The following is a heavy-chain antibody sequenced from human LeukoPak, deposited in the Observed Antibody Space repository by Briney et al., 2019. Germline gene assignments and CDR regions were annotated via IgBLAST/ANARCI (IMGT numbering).Heavy chain of an antibody. J-gene: IGHJ4*02. D-gene: IGHD2-2*02. CDR3: ANLGYCSSTSCYNEDY. CDR1: GGSLSGYY. Sequence: SETLSLTCAVYGGSLSGYYWSWIRQPPGKGLEWIGEINHSGSTNYSPSLKSRVTISVDTSKNQFSLKLSSVTAADTAVYYCANLGYCSSTSCYNEDYWGQGTLVTVSS. V-gene: IGHV4-34*01. CDR2: INHSGST.